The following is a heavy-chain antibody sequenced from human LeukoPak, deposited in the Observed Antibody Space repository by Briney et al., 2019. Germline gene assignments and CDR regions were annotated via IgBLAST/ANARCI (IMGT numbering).Heavy chain of an antibody. J-gene: IGHJ4*02. D-gene: IGHD7-27*01. CDR2: INPNSGVT. Sequence: ASVKVSCKASGYTVSDYFIHWVRQAPAQGLEWMGRINPNSGVTEYAQNFQGKVTITRDTSISASYMELNRLTSDDTAIYYCARDLSSTSNWELDYWGQGTLVTVSS. CDR3: ARDLSSTSNWELDY. V-gene: IGHV1-2*06. CDR1: GYTVSDYF.